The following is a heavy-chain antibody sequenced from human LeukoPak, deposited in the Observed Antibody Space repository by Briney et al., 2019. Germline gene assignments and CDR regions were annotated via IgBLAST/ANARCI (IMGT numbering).Heavy chain of an antibody. V-gene: IGHV3-11*01. Sequence: GGSLRLSCAVSRFTFSDYCMSWSRQAPGKGLEWVSYISSSGSAIYYADSVKGRFTISRDNAKNSLYLQMNSLRAEDTAVYYCARDSRPDIVVPDAFDIWGQGTMVTVSS. D-gene: IGHD2-2*01. J-gene: IGHJ3*02. CDR2: ISSSGSAI. CDR1: RFTFSDYC. CDR3: ARDSRPDIVVPDAFDI.